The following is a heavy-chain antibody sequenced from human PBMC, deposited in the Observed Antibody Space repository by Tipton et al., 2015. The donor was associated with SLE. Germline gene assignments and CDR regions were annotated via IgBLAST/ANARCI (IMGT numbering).Heavy chain of an antibody. V-gene: IGHV4-59*01. D-gene: IGHD5-24*01. CDR1: GDSISSYY. CDR3: ARAEMTTEGSVFYFYVDV. Sequence: TLSLTCTVSGDSISSYYWNWTRQAPGKGLEWLGYVYHSGGTNYNPSLKSRVTISVDTSKNQFSLRLTSVTAADTAVYYCARAEMTTEGSVFYFYVDVWGKGTTVTVSS. CDR2: VYHSGGT. J-gene: IGHJ6*03.